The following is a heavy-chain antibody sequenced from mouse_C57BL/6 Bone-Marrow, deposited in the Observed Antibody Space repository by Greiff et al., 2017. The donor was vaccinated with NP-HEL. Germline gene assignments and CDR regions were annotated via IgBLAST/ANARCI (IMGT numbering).Heavy chain of an antibody. CDR3: ARCYYDGGYSTDY. D-gene: IGHD1-1*01. CDR1: GYSFTDYN. CDR2: INPNYGTT. Sequence: VHVKQSGPELVKPGASVKISCKASGYSFTDYNMNWVKQSNGKSLEWIGVINPNYGTTSYNQKFKGKATLTVDQSSSTAYMQLNSLTSWDSAVYDSARCYYDGGYSTDYGDQGTSVTVSS. J-gene: IGHJ4*01. V-gene: IGHV1-39*01.